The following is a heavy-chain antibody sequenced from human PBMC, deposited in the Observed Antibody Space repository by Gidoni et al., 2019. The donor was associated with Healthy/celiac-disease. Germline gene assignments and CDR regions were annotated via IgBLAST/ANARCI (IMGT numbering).Heavy chain of an antibody. J-gene: IGHJ4*02. CDR2: IYHSGST. Sequence: QVQLQESGPGLVKPSGTLSRTCAVSGGSITSSNWWSWVRQPPGKGLEWIGEIYHSGSTNYNPSLNILVTISVDKSKNQFSLKLSSVTAADTAVYYCAREPRYCSSYSCYGTTGWGQGTLVTVSS. CDR1: GGSITSSNW. D-gene: IGHD2-2*01. V-gene: IGHV4-4*02. CDR3: AREPRYCSSYSCYGTTG.